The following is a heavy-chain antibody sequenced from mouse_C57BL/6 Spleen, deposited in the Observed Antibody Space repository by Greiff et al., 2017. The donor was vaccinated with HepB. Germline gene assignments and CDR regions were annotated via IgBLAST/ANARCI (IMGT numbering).Heavy chain of an antibody. CDR3: ARCDYDVRLMDY. Sequence: VQLQQPGAELVMPGASVKLSCKASGYTFTSYWMHWVKQRPGQGLEWIGEIDPSDSYTNYNQKFKGKSTLTVDKSSSTAYMQLSSLTSEDSAVYYCARCDYDVRLMDYWGQGTSVTVSS. V-gene: IGHV1-69*01. J-gene: IGHJ4*01. CDR1: GYTFTSYW. CDR2: IDPSDSYT. D-gene: IGHD2-4*01.